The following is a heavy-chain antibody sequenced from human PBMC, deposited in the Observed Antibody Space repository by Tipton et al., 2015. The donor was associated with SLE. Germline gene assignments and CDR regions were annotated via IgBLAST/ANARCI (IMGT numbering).Heavy chain of an antibody. J-gene: IGHJ6*02. D-gene: IGHD3-22*01. CDR2: IYTTGTT. CDR3: ARAGDYYDRSGFGFYYYGLDV. V-gene: IGHV4-61*09. Sequence: TLSLTCTVSGGSLNIGGYYWSWIRQPAGKGLEWIGQIYTTGTTTYSPSLKSRVTISIDTSRNQFSLRRSSVTAADTAVYFCARAGDYYDRSGFGFYYYGLDVWGQGTTVTVSS. CDR1: GGSLNIGGYY.